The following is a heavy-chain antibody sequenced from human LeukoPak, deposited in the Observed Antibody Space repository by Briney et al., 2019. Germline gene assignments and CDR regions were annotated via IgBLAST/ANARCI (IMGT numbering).Heavy chain of an antibody. CDR3: AKDKNMGLLDY. Sequence: GGSLRLSCTASGFTFSNYGMSWVRQAPGKGLEWVSSISSSSSYIYYADSVKGRFTISRDNSKNTLYLQMNSLRAEDTAVYYCAKDKNMGLLDYWGQGTLVTVSS. CDR2: ISSSSSYI. CDR1: GFTFSNYG. J-gene: IGHJ4*02. D-gene: IGHD2/OR15-2a*01. V-gene: IGHV3-21*01.